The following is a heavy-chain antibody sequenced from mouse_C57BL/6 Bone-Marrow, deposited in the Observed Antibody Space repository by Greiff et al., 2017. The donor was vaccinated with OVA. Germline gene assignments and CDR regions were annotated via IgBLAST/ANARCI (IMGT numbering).Heavy chain of an antibody. CDR3: TRTYYDDDGWLAY. CDR2: IYPGSGST. Sequence: VQLQQSGAELVKPGASVKMSCKASGYTFTSYWITWVKQRPGQGLEWIGDIYPGSGSTYYNEKFKSKATLTVDTSSSTASMQLSSLASEDSAVYDCTRTYYDDDGWLAYWGKGTLVTVSA. V-gene: IGHV1-55*01. J-gene: IGHJ3*01. CDR1: GYTFTSYW. D-gene: IGHD2-4*01.